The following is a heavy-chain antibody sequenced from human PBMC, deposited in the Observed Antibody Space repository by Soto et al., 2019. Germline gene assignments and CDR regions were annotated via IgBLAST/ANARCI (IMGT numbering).Heavy chain of an antibody. D-gene: IGHD3-10*01. CDR1: GFTFSSYW. J-gene: IGHJ6*02. CDR2: INSDGSST. CDR3: ARWQLWFGELYYYYGMDV. V-gene: IGHV3-74*01. Sequence: PGGSLRLSCAASGFTFSSYWMHWVRQAPGKGLVWVSRINSDGSSTSYADSVKGRFTISRDNAKNTLYLQMNSLRAEDTAVYYCARWQLWFGELYYYYGMDVWGQGPTV.